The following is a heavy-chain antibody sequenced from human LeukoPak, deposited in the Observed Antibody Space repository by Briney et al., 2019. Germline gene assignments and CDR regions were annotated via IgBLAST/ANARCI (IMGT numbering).Heavy chain of an antibody. CDR2: IYYSGST. Sequence: SETLSLTCTVSGGSISSYYLSWIRQPPGKGLEWIGYIYYSGSTNYNPSLKSRVTISVDTSKNQFSLKLSSVTAADTAVYYCARGRGAAASWFDPWGQGTLVTVSS. J-gene: IGHJ5*02. V-gene: IGHV4-59*01. CDR3: ARGRGAAASWFDP. D-gene: IGHD6-13*01. CDR1: GGSISSYY.